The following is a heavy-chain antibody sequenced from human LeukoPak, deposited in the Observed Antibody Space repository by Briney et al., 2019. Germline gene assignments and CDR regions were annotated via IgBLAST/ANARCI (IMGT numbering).Heavy chain of an antibody. Sequence: GASVKVSCKASGYTFTSYGISWVRQAPGQGLEWMGWISAYNGNTNYAQKVQGRVTMTTDTSTSTAYMDLRSLRSDDTAVYYCAREKYTYGRGFYFDYWGQGTLVTVSS. J-gene: IGHJ4*02. V-gene: IGHV1-18*01. CDR1: GYTFTSYG. CDR2: ISAYNGNT. D-gene: IGHD5-18*01. CDR3: AREKYTYGRGFYFDY.